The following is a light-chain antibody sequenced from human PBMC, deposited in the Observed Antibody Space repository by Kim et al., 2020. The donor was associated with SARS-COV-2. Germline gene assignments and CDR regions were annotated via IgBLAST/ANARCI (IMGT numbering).Light chain of an antibody. CDR2: STS. V-gene: IGKV1-12*01. Sequence: SASVGDRVTITCRASESIGSWLAWYQQKPGEAPSLLIYSTSNVHSGVPSRFSGSGYGTDFTLTVSSLQPEDSAVYYCQQLNAFPLTFGGGTKLEI. CDR1: ESIGSW. J-gene: IGKJ4*01. CDR3: QQLNAFPLT.